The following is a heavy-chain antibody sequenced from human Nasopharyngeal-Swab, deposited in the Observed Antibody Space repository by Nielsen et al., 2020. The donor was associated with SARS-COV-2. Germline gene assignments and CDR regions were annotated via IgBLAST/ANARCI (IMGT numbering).Heavy chain of an antibody. V-gene: IGHV5-51*01. J-gene: IGHJ5*02. Sequence: GGSLRLSCKGSGYTFTDYWIGWVRQMPGKGLEWMGIDFPDDSQTRYSPSFEGQVTISVDKSINTAYLQWSNLRASDTAMYFCARRAARDGYNYEVDPWGQGTLVTVSS. D-gene: IGHD5-24*01. CDR2: DFPDDSQT. CDR1: GYTFTDYW. CDR3: ARRAARDGYNYEVDP.